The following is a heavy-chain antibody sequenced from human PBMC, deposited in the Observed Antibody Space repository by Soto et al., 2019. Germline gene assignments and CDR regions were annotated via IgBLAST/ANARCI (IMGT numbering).Heavy chain of an antibody. V-gene: IGHV4-31*03. CDR1: GGSISSGGYY. CDR2: IYYSGST. J-gene: IGHJ6*02. CDR3: ARSTRSYGMDV. Sequence: LSLTCTVSGGSISSGGYYWSWIRQHPGKGLEWIGYIYYSGSTYYNPSLKSRVTISVDTSKNQFSLKLSSVTAADTAVYYCARSTRSYGMDVWGQGTTVTVSS. D-gene: IGHD2-15*01.